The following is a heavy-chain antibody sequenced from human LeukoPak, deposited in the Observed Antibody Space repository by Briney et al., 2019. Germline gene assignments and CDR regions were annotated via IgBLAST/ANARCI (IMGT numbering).Heavy chain of an antibody. D-gene: IGHD7-27*01. J-gene: IGHJ6*02. V-gene: IGHV3-48*03. CDR1: GFTFSSYA. CDR2: ISSSGSLI. CDR3: ARDTLGWNYYGMDV. Sequence: PGRSLRLSCAASGFTFSSYAMHWVRQAPGKGLEWISYISSSGSLIYYAGSVKGRFTISRDNAAKSLYLQLNSLRAEDTAVYYCARDTLGWNYYGMDVWGQGTTVTVSS.